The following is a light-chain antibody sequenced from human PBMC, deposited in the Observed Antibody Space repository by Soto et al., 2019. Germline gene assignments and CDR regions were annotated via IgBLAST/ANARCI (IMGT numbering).Light chain of an antibody. Sequence: EIKMTQFPATLSVSAGERATLSCSASQSVSTNLAWYQQKPGQAPRLLIYGASTRATGMPARFSGSGSGTDFALTISSLQSEDSAIYYCQQYNNWLWTFGQGTKVEIK. J-gene: IGKJ1*01. CDR1: QSVSTN. CDR2: GAS. V-gene: IGKV3-15*01. CDR3: QQYNNWLWT.